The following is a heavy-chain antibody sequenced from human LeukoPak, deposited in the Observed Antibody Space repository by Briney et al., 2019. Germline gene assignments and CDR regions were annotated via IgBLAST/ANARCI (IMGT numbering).Heavy chain of an antibody. J-gene: IGHJ4*02. CDR2: IRSKANSYAT. CDR1: GFTFSGSA. D-gene: IGHD6-13*01. CDR3: TSTENIAAAVYFDY. V-gene: IGHV3-73*01. Sequence: GGSLRLSCAASGFTFSGSAMHWVRQASGKGLEWVDRIRSKANSYATAYAASVKGRFTISRDDSKNTAYLQMNSLKTEDTAVYYCTSTENIAAAVYFDYWGQGTLVTVSS.